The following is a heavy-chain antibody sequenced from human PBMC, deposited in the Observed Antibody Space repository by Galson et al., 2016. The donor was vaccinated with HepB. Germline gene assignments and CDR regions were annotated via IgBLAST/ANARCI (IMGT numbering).Heavy chain of an antibody. D-gene: IGHD5-18*01. CDR1: GYTFTTYY. CDR3: TTIGEVDTAMVTGWFDP. V-gene: IGHV1-46*01. CDR2: INPTGGGS. J-gene: IGHJ5*02. Sequence: SVKVSCKASGYTFTTYYIHWVRQAPGQGLEWMGIINPTGGGSNFAQKFQGRVTVTRDTSTSTVYMELSSLRSEDTAVYYCTTIGEVDTAMVTGWFDPWGQGTLVTVSS.